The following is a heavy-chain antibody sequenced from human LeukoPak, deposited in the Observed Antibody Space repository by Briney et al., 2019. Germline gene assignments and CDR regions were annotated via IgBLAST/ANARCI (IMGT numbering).Heavy chain of an antibody. J-gene: IGHJ4*02. CDR2: ISGSGGST. CDR3: AKEITMVRGVIPSFDY. CDR1: GFTFSSYG. V-gene: IGHV3-23*01. D-gene: IGHD3-10*01. Sequence: GGTLRLSCAASGFTFSSYGMSWVRQAPGKGLEWVSAISGSGGSTYYADSVKGRFTISRDNSKNTLYLQMNSLRAEDTAVYYCAKEITMVRGVIPSFDYWGQGTLVTVSS.